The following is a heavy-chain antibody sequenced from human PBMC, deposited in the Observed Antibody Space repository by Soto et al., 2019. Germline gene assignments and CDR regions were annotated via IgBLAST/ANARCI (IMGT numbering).Heavy chain of an antibody. J-gene: IGHJ4*02. Sequence: SETLSLTCTVSGGSISSGGYYWSWIRQHPGKGLEWIGHIYYSGITYYNPSLKSRLTISVDTSKNQFSLKLTSVAAADTAVYFCARDIGRKPGYFDYWGQGTLVTVSS. V-gene: IGHV4-31*03. CDR2: IYYSGIT. CDR3: ARDIGRKPGYFDY. D-gene: IGHD3-10*01. CDR1: GGSISSGGYY.